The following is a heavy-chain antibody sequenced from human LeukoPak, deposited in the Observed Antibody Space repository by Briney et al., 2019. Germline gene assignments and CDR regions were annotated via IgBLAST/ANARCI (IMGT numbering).Heavy chain of an antibody. J-gene: IGHJ4*02. D-gene: IGHD2-15*01. Sequence: GGSLRLSCAASGFTVSSNYMSWVRQAPGKGLEWVSVIYSGGSTYYADSVKGRFTISRDNSKNTLYLQMNSLRAEDTAVYYCARAIKVAGGFDYWGQGTLVTVSS. CDR3: ARAIKVAGGFDY. CDR2: IYSGGST. CDR1: GFTVSSNY. V-gene: IGHV3-53*01.